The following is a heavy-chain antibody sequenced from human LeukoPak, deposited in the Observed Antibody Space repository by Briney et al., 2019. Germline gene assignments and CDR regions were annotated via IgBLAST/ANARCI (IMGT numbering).Heavy chain of an antibody. V-gene: IGHV1-2*02. Sequence: EASVKVSCKASGYTFTGYYMHWVRQAPGQGLEWMGWINPNSGGTNYAQKFQGRVTMTRDTSISTAYMELSRLRSDDTAVYYCAHYRSGGSCHSDYWGQGTLVTVSS. CDR3: AHYRSGGSCHSDY. J-gene: IGHJ4*02. D-gene: IGHD2-15*01. CDR1: GYTFTGYY. CDR2: INPNSGGT.